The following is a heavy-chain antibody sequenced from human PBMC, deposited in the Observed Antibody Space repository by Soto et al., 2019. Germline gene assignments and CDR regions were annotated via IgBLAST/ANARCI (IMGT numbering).Heavy chain of an antibody. V-gene: IGHV1-46*01. J-gene: IGHJ4*02. CDR2: INPSGGST. CDR3: ARGIWSGYSYYFDY. Sequence: GASVKVSCKASGYTFTSYYMHWVRQAPGQGLEWMGIINPSGGSTSYAQKFQGRVTMTTDTSTSTAYMELRSLRSDDTAVYYCARGIWSGYSYYFDYWGQGTLVTVSS. CDR1: GYTFTSYY. D-gene: IGHD3-3*01.